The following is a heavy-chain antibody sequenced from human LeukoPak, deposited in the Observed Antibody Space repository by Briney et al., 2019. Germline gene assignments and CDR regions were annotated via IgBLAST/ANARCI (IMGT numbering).Heavy chain of an antibody. CDR3: ARYRNYYDSSGYYYVEYFQH. V-gene: IGHV1-2*02. Sequence: ASVKVSCKASGYTFTGYYMHWVRQAPGQGLEWMGWINPNSGGTNYAQKFQGRVTMTRDTSISTAYMELSGLRSDDTAVYYCARYRNYYDSSGYYYVEYFQHWGQGTLVTVSS. J-gene: IGHJ1*01. D-gene: IGHD3-22*01. CDR1: GYTFTGYY. CDR2: INPNSGGT.